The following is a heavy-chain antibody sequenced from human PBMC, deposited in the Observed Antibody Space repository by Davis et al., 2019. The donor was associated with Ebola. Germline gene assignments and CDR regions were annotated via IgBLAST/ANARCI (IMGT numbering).Heavy chain of an antibody. CDR1: GDRVSINSAG. Sequence: HSQTLSLTCSISGDRVSINSAGWNWIRPSPSRGLEWLGRTYFNSKYYSDYAVSVRGRITINADPYTNQFSLQFNSVTPEDTAVYYCARGWLRGYLDYWGQGTLVTVSS. D-gene: IGHD3-3*01. CDR3: ARGWLRGYLDY. CDR2: TYFNSKYYS. J-gene: IGHJ4*02. V-gene: IGHV6-1*01.